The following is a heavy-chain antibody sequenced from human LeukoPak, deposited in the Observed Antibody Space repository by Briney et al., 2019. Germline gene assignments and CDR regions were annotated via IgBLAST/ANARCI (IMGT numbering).Heavy chain of an antibody. CDR3: AREGGGYSYGFQDY. J-gene: IGHJ4*02. Sequence: GGSLRLSCAASGFTFINYWMRWGRQAPGKGLEWVANIKQDGSEKHYVDSVKGRFTISRDNAKNSLYLQMNSLRAEDTAVCYCAREGGGYSYGFQDYWGQGTLVTVSS. V-gene: IGHV3-7*01. CDR1: GFTFINYW. CDR2: IKQDGSEK. D-gene: IGHD5-18*01.